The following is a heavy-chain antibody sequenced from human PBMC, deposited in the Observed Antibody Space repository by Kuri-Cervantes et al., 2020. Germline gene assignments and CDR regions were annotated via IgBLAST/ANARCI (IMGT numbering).Heavy chain of an antibody. CDR3: ASRLPPNWYFDL. Sequence: LSLTCAASGFTFSSYGMHWVRQAPGKGLEWVAVISYDGSNKYYADSVKGRFTISRDNSKNSLYLQMNSLRAEGTAVYYCASRLPPNWYFDLWGRGTLVTVSS. CDR2: ISYDGSNK. V-gene: IGHV3-30*03. J-gene: IGHJ2*01. CDR1: GFTFSSYG.